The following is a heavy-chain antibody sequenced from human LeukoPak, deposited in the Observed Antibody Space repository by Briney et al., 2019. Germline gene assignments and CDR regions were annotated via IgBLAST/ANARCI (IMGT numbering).Heavy chain of an antibody. Sequence: GASVKVSCKVSGYTLTELSMHWVRQAPGKGLEWMGGFDPEDGETIYAQKFQGRATMTEDTSTDTAYMELSSLRSEDTAVHYCATESPSTVTRDYYYYMDVWGKGATVTVSS. V-gene: IGHV1-24*01. CDR1: GYTLTELS. J-gene: IGHJ6*03. CDR3: ATESPSTVTRDYYYYMDV. CDR2: FDPEDGET. D-gene: IGHD4-17*01.